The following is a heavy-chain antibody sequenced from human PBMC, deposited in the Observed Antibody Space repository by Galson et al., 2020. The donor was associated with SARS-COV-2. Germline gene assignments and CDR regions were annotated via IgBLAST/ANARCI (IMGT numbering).Heavy chain of an antibody. CDR1: GFTFSSYG. CDR2: IRYDGSNK. J-gene: IGHJ6*02. CDR3: AKGFVDTAMVFPSGMDV. Sequence: GGSLRLSCAASGFTFSSYGMHWVRQAPGKGLEWVAFIRYDGSNKYYADSVKGRFTISRDNSKNTLYLQMNSLRAEDTAVYYCAKGFVDTAMVFPSGMDVWGQGTTVTVSS. V-gene: IGHV3-30*02. D-gene: IGHD5-18*01.